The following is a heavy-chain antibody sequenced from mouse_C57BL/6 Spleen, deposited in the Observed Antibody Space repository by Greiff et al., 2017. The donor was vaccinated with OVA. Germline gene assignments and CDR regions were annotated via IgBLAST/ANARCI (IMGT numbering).Heavy chain of an antibody. V-gene: IGHV1-59*01. D-gene: IGHD4-1*01. J-gene: IGHJ2*01. CDR1: GYTFTSYW. CDR2: IDPSDSYT. Sequence: QVQLQQPGAELVRPGTSVKLSCKASGYTFTSYWMHWVKQRPGQGLEWIGVIDPSDSYTNYNQKFKGKATLTVDTSSSTAYMQLSSLTSEDSAVYYCARELTGYFDYWGQGTTLTVSS. CDR3: ARELTGYFDY.